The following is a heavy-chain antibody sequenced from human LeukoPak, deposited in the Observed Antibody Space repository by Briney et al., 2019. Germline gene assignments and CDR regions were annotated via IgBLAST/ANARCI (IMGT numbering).Heavy chain of an antibody. CDR2: IRYDGGNK. Sequence: GGSLRLSCAASGFTFSTYVMHWVRQAPGKGLEWVAFIRYDGGNKYYADSVKGRFTISRDNSKDTLYLQMNSLRAEDTAVYYCAKEYSGYDYAFDYWGQGTLVTVSS. V-gene: IGHV3-30*02. D-gene: IGHD5-12*01. CDR1: GFTFSTYV. CDR3: AKEYSGYDYAFDY. J-gene: IGHJ4*02.